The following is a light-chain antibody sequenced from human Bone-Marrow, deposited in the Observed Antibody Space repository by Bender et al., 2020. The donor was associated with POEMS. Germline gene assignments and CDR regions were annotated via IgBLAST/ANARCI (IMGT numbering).Light chain of an antibody. J-gene: IGLJ3*02. CDR1: SSDVGGYDY. CDR2: EVS. Sequence: QSALTQPPSASGSPGQSVTISCTGTSSDVGGYDYVSWYQQHPGNAPKLVIYEVSKRPSGVPDRFSGSKSGNTASLTVSGLQADDEADYYCSSYAGSNTWVFGGGTKLTVL. CDR3: SSYAGSNTWV. V-gene: IGLV2-8*01.